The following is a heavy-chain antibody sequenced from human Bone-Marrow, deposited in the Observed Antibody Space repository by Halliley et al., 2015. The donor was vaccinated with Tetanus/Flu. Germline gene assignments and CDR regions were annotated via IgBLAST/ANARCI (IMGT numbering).Heavy chain of an antibody. CDR2: ISSTTSST. D-gene: IGHD6-13*01. CDR3: ARERITAAAQEYYFDY. J-gene: IGHJ4*02. V-gene: IGHV3-11*05. Sequence: YISSTTSSTKYADSLQGRFTITRDNARNSLFLQMNSLRADDPAVYYCARERITAAAQEYYFDYWGQGTVVTVSS.